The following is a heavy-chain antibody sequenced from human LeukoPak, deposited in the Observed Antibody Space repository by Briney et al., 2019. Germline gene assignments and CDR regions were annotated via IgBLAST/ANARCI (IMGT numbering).Heavy chain of an antibody. CDR3: ARVSSITGTDDY. D-gene: IGHD1-20*01. Sequence: GGPLRLSCAASGFTFSSYSMAWVRPAPGKGLEWVSSISSSSGFIYYADSVKGRFTISRDNAKNSLYLQMNSLRAEDTAVYFCARVSSITGTDDYWGQGTLVTVSS. J-gene: IGHJ4*02. CDR1: GFTFSSYS. CDR2: ISSSSGFI. V-gene: IGHV3-21*01.